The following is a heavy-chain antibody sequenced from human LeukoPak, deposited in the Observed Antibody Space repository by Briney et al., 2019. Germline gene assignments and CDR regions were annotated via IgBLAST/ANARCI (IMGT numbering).Heavy chain of an antibody. D-gene: IGHD3-22*01. J-gene: IGHJ4*02. CDR1: GYTFTSYG. CDR3: ARESSYDSSGYYYHYFDY. CDR2: ISAYNGNT. Sequence: GASVEVSCKASGYTFTSYGISWVRQAPGQGLEWMGWISAYNGNTNYAQKLQGRVTMTTDTSTSTAYMELRSLRSDDTAVYYCARESSYDSSGYYYHYFDYWGQGTLVTVSS. V-gene: IGHV1-18*01.